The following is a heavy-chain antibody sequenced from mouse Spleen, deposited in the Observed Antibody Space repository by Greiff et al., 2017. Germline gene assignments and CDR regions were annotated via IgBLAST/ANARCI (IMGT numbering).Heavy chain of an antibody. CDR1: GFTFSSYA. CDR2: ISSGGGNT. Sequence: EVQRVESGGGLVKPGGSLKISCEASGFTFSSYAMYWVRQTPEKRLEWVGTISSGGGNTYYTDSVKGRSTFSRDKANSTPYLQMSSLKSEDTAMYYCARDYRYNEKHCYDYWGQGTTLTVSS. CDR3: ARDYRYNEKHCYDY. V-gene: IGHV5-9-3*01. J-gene: IGHJ2*01. D-gene: IGHD2-14*01.